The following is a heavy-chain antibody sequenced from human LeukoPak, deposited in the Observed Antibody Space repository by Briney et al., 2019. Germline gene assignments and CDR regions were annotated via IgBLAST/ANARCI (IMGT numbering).Heavy chain of an antibody. CDR2: IKQDGSEE. Sequence: GGSLRLSCAASGFTFSNYWMSWVRQAPGKGLEWVANIKQDGSEEYYVDSVKGRFTISRDNAKNSLYLQMNSLRAEDTAVYYCAREWEYQLLYWFDPWGQGTLVTVSS. CDR1: GFTFSNYW. CDR3: AREWEYQLLYWFDP. V-gene: IGHV3-7*01. D-gene: IGHD2-2*01. J-gene: IGHJ5*02.